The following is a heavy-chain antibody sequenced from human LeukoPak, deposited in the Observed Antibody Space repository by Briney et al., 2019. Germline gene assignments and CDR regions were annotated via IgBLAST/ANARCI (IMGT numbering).Heavy chain of an antibody. D-gene: IGHD2-2*01. CDR1: GFTFSTYA. J-gene: IGHJ5*02. V-gene: IGHV3-64*01. CDR3: ARVFPASMGVNWFDP. Sequence: GGSLRLSCAASGFTFSTYAMHWVRQAPGKGLEYVSAISSNGGSTYYANSVKGRFTISRDNSKNTLYLQMGSLRAEDMAVYYCARVFPASMGVNWFDPWGQGTLVTVSS. CDR2: ISSNGGST.